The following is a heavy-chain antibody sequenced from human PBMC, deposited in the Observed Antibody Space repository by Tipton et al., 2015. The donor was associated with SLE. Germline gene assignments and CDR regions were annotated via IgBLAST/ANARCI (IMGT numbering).Heavy chain of an antibody. CDR3: ARTKGSFSFDY. CDR1: GFTFDDYT. CDR2: ISWDGGST. Sequence: SLRLSCAASGFTFDDYTMHWVRQAPGKGLEWVSLISWDGGSTYYADSVKGRFTISRDNSKNSLYLQMNSLRAEDTAVYYCARTKGSFSFDYWGQGTLVTVSS. D-gene: IGHD3-10*01. V-gene: IGHV3-43*01. J-gene: IGHJ4*02.